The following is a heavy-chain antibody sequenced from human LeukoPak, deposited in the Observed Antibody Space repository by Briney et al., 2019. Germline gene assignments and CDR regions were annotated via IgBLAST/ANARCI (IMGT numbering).Heavy chain of an antibody. D-gene: IGHD3-9*01. CDR1: GYTFTSYG. J-gene: IGHJ4*02. CDR3: ARDFDWLTPGEEYYFDY. CDR2: TSPYNGNT. V-gene: IGHV1-18*01. Sequence: ASVKVSCKASGYTFTSYGMSWVRQAPGQGLEWRGWTSPYNGNTNYAQKFQGRVTMTSDTSTSTAYMELRSLRSDDTAVYYCARDFDWLTPGEEYYFDYWGQGTLVTVSS.